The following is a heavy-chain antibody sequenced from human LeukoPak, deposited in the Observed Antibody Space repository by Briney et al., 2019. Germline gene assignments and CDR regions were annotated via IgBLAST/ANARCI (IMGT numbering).Heavy chain of an antibody. D-gene: IGHD3-3*01. J-gene: IGHJ4*02. V-gene: IGHV1-2*02. CDR1: VYTFTGYY. Sequence: ASVKVSCKASVYTFTGYYMHWLRQAPGQGLAWMGCINPNSGGTNYAQKFQGRVTMTRDTSISTAYMELSRLRSDDTAVYYCARGYYDFWSGYFAGILCYWGQGTLVTVSS. CDR2: INPNSGGT. CDR3: ARGYYDFWSGYFAGILCY.